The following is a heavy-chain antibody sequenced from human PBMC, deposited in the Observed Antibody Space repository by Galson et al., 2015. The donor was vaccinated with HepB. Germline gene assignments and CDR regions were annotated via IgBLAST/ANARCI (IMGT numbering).Heavy chain of an antibody. CDR1: GFTFSSYA. Sequence: SLRLSCAASGFTFSSYAMSWVRQAPGKGLEWVSAISGSGGSTYYADSVKGRFTISRDNSKNTLYLQMNSLRAEDTAVYYCAKDLYGSGRGGMDVWGQGTTVTVSS. D-gene: IGHD3-10*01. CDR2: ISGSGGST. CDR3: AKDLYGSGRGGMDV. V-gene: IGHV3-23*01. J-gene: IGHJ6*02.